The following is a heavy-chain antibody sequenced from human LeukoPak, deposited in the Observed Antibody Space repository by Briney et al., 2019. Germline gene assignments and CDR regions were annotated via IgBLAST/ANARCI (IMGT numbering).Heavy chain of an antibody. CDR3: ARDRRSYSNYYYYGMDV. CDR2: TYYRSKWYN. Sequence: SQTLSLTCAISGDSVSSNSAAWNWIRQSPSRGLEWLGRTYYRSKWYNDYAVSVKSRITINPDTSKNQFSLQLNSVTPEDTAVYYRARDRRSYSNYYYYGMDVWGQGTTVTVSS. V-gene: IGHV6-1*01. CDR1: GDSVSSNSAA. D-gene: IGHD1-26*01. J-gene: IGHJ6*02.